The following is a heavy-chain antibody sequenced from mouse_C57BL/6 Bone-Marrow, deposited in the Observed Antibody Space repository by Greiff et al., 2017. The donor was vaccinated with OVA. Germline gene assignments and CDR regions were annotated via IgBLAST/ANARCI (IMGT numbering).Heavy chain of an antibody. D-gene: IGHD4-1*01. V-gene: IGHV1-19*01. Sequence: EVQLQQSGPVLVKPGASVKMSCKASGYTFTDYYMNWVKQSPGKSLEWIGVINPYNGGTSYNQKFKGKATFTVDKSSSPAYMELNSLTSEDSAVYYCAKLCRHFDYWGQGTTLTVSS. CDR3: AKLCRHFDY. CDR2: INPYNGGT. J-gene: IGHJ2*01. CDR1: GYTFTDYY.